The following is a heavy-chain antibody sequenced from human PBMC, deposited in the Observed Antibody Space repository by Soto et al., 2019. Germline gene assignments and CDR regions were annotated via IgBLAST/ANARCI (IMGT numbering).Heavy chain of an antibody. J-gene: IGHJ4*02. CDR3: AHSDGGYEIIYFDF. D-gene: IGHD5-12*01. V-gene: IGHV2-5*01. CDR2: IYYNDDR. CDR1: GFSFTTAGVA. Sequence: GPTLVNATQTLTLTCTFSGFSFTTAGVAVGWIRQTPGGALEWLTLIYYNDDRRFSPSLKTRLTITGDTSKNQVVLSLTNVDPGDTATYFCAHSDGGYEIIYFDFWGQGIPVTVSS.